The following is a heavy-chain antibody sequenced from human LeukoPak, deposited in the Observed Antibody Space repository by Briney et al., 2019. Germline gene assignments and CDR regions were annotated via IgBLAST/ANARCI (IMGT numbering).Heavy chain of an antibody. CDR2: ISQGGGTT. D-gene: IGHD2-2*01. J-gene: IGHJ3*02. V-gene: IGHV3-23*01. Sequence: PGGSLRLSCAASGFTFSTYAMRWARQAPGMGLEWVSAISQGGGTTYYADSVKGRFTISRDNSKNTLYLQMNSLRAEDTALYYCAKDRGQLLNDAFDIWGQGTMVAVSS. CDR1: GFTFSTYA. CDR3: AKDRGQLLNDAFDI.